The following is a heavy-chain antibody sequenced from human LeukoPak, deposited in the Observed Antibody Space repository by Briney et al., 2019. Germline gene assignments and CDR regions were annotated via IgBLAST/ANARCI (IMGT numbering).Heavy chain of an antibody. V-gene: IGHV1-69*06. J-gene: IGHJ4*02. Sequence: ASVKVSCKASRGTFSSYAISWVRQAPGQGLEWMGGIIPIFGTANYAQKFQGRVTITADKSTSTAYMELSSLRSEDTAVYYCARGDYGSGSYKDYWGQGTLVTVSS. CDR2: IIPIFGTA. CDR3: ARGDYGSGSYKDY. D-gene: IGHD3-10*01. CDR1: RGTFSSYA.